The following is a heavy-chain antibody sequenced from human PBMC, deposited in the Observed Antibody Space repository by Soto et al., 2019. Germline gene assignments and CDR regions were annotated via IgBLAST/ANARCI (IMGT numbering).Heavy chain of an antibody. Sequence: QVQLVESGGGVVQPGRSLRLSCAASGFTFSSYAMHWVRQAPGKGLEWVAVISYDGSNKYYADSMKGRFTISRDNSKNTLYLQMNSLRAEDTAVYYCARLDTVTTSAFDIWGQGTMVTVSS. CDR1: GFTFSSYA. D-gene: IGHD4-17*01. CDR2: ISYDGSNK. V-gene: IGHV3-30-3*01. CDR3: ARLDTVTTSAFDI. J-gene: IGHJ3*02.